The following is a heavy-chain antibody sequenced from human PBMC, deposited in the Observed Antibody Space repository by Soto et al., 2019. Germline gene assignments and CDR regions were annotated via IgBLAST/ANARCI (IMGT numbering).Heavy chain of an antibody. V-gene: IGHV3-53*04. D-gene: IGHD3-10*01. CDR2: IYSGGST. CDR1: GFTVSSNY. CDR3: ARGFGELFLDAFDI. Sequence: GGSLRLSCAASGFTVSSNYMSWVRQAPGKGLEWVSVIYSGGSTYYADSVKGRFTISRHNSKNTLYLQMNSLRAEDTAVYYCARGFGELFLDAFDIWGQGTMVTVSS. J-gene: IGHJ3*02.